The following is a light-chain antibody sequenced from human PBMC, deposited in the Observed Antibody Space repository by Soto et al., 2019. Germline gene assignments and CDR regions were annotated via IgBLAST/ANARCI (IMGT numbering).Light chain of an antibody. CDR2: TAS. J-gene: IGKJ4*01. CDR1: QSISYF. CDR3: QQRYRTPLS. Sequence: DFQMTQSPSSLSASVGDRVTITCRASQSISYFLNWYQQKPGKAPTLLIYTASNLQDGVPSRFSGSGSGTDYTLIISSLEPEDFAIYYCQQRYRTPLSFGGWTKVEI. V-gene: IGKV1-39*01.